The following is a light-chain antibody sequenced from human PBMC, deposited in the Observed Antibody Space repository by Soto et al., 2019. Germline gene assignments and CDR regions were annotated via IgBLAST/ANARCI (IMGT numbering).Light chain of an antibody. CDR1: QGISSA. Sequence: AIQLTQSPSSLSASVGDRVTITCRASQGISSALAWYQQKPGKAPKLLIYDASSLESGVPSRFSGSGSGTDFTLTNSSLQPEPFATYYCQQFNSYPFTFGPGTKVDIK. CDR3: QQFNSYPFT. J-gene: IGKJ3*01. CDR2: DAS. V-gene: IGKV1-13*02.